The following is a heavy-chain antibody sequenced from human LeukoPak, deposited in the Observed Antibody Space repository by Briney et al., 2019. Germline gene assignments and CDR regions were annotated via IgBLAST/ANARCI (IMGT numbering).Heavy chain of an antibody. CDR3: ARRSFLAARPKAGLGRIDY. CDR1: GGSISSSSYY. V-gene: IGHV4-39*01. D-gene: IGHD6-6*01. Sequence: SETLSLTCTVPGGSISSSSYYWGWIRQPPGKGLEWIGSIYYSGSTYYNPSLKSRVTISVDTSKNQFSLKLSSVTAADTAVYYCARRSFLAARPKAGLGRIDYWGQGTLVTVSS. CDR2: IYYSGST. J-gene: IGHJ4*02.